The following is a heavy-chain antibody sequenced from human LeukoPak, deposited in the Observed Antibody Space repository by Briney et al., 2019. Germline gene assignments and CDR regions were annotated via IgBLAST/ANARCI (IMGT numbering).Heavy chain of an antibody. CDR2: IHYSGST. D-gene: IGHD5-18*01. V-gene: IGHV4-59*01. J-gene: IGHJ6*03. CDR3: ARTTEGGYTYGYFYYYYMDV. Sequence: GSLRLSCAASGFTFSSYAMSWIRQPPGKGLEWIGYIHYSGSTNYNPSLKSRVTISVDTSKNHFSLKLSSVTAADTAVYYCARTTEGGYTYGYFYYYYMDVWGKGTTVTISS. CDR1: GFTFSSYA.